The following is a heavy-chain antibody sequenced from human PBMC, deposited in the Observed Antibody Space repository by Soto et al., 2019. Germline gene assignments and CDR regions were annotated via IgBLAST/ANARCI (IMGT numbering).Heavy chain of an antibody. D-gene: IGHD6-25*01. CDR1: GYSFTTYG. CDR2: ISPSSGYT. J-gene: IGHJ4*02. CDR3: AREMWTRSGPQNFFDY. Sequence: ASVKVSCKASGYSFTTYGFCWVQQVPGQGLEWMGYISPSSGYTTYAPNLQDRVIMTTDSSTTTVYMELRSLRSDDTAVYYCAREMWTRSGPQNFFDYWGQGALVTVSS. V-gene: IGHV1-18*01.